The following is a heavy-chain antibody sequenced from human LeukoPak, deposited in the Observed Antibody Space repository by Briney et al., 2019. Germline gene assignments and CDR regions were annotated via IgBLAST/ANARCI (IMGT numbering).Heavy chain of an antibody. D-gene: IGHD3-22*01. V-gene: IGHV4-59*08. CDR1: GGSISSYY. J-gene: IGHJ4*02. CDR3: ARLSYDTSGYWPDYFDY. Sequence: SETLSLTCTVSGGSISSYYWSWIRQPPGKGLEWIGYISYSGSTNYSPSLKSRVTISVDTSKNQFSLKLSSVTAADTAVYYCARLSYDTSGYWPDYFDYWGQGTLVTVPS. CDR2: ISYSGST.